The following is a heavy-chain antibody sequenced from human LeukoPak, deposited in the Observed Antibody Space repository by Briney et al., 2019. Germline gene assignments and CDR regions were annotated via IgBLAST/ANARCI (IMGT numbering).Heavy chain of an antibody. D-gene: IGHD2-15*01. J-gene: IGHJ6*04. CDR2: FDPEDGET. Sequence: GASVKASCKVSGYTLTELSMHWVRQAPGKGLEWMGGFDPEDGETIYAQKFQGRVTMTEDTSTDTAYMELSSLRSEDTAVYYCATDSSGGYYYYGMDVWGKGTTVTVSS. V-gene: IGHV1-24*01. CDR1: GYTLTELS. CDR3: ATDSSGGYYYYGMDV.